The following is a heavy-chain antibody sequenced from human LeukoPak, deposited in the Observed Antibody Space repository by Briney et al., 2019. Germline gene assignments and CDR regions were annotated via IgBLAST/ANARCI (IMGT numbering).Heavy chain of an antibody. CDR1: GFTFSSYA. CDR3: AKDLDMWNYYDSSGYYSNYFDY. CDR2: ISASGGST. Sequence: GGSLRLSCAASGFTFSSYAMGWVRQAPGKGLEWDSAISASGGSTYYADSVKGRFTISRDNSKNTLYLQMNSLRAEDTAVYYCAKDLDMWNYYDSSGYYSNYFDYWGQGTLVTVSS. J-gene: IGHJ4*02. V-gene: IGHV3-23*01. D-gene: IGHD3-22*01.